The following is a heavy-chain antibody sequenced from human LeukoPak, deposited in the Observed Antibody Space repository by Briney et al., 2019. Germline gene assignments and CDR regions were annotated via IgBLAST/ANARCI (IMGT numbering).Heavy chain of an antibody. D-gene: IGHD3-16*01. V-gene: IGHV3-33*06. CDR2: IWYDGSNK. Sequence: PGRSLRLSCAASGFTFSSYGMHWVRQAPGKGLEWVAVIWYDGSNKYYADSVKGRFTISRDNSKNTLYLQMSSLRAEDTAIYYCAKGLTSADYGGYWGQGALVTVSS. CDR3: AKGLTSADYGGY. CDR1: GFTFSSYG. J-gene: IGHJ4*02.